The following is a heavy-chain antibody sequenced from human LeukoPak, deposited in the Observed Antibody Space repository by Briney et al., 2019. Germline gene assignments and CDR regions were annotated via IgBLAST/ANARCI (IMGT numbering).Heavy chain of an antibody. CDR2: INPSGGSS. CDR1: GYTFSSHF. V-gene: IGHV1-46*01. D-gene: IGHD1-26*01. J-gene: IGHJ1*01. CDR3: VRDRWELIGQGYFLH. Sequence: ASVKLSCKTSGYTFSSHFIHWVRQAPGQGLEWMGIINPSGGSSSYRQKFQGRVIMTRDMSTGTVYMQMSSLTFEDTAMYYCVRDRWELIGQGYFLHWGQGTLVTVSS.